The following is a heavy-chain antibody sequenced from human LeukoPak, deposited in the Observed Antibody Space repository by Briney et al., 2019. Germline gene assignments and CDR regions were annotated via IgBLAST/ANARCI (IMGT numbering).Heavy chain of an antibody. Sequence: GGSLRLSCAASGFTLSNYGMAWVRQAPGKGLEWVSSITGSGTRTNDADSVKGRFTVSRDNSKNTLYLQMNSLRAEDTAVYYCAKDRGVPRYDNWFDPWGQGTLVTVSS. CDR2: ITGSGTRT. D-gene: IGHD3-10*01. CDR1: GFTLSNYG. V-gene: IGHV3-23*01. CDR3: AKDRGVPRYDNWFDP. J-gene: IGHJ5*02.